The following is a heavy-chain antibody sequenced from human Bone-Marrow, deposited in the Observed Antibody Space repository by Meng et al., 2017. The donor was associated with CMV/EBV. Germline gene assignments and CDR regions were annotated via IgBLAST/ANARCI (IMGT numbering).Heavy chain of an antibody. D-gene: IGHD2-2*01. CDR3: ASYTRDCSSTSCPDAFDI. J-gene: IGHJ3*02. CDR1: GFTFSSYA. Sequence: SLKISCAASGFTFSSYAMHWVRQAPGKGLEWVAVISYDGSNKYYADYVKGRFTISRDNSKNTLYLQMNSLRAEDTAVYYCASYTRDCSSTSCPDAFDIWGQGTMVTVSS. V-gene: IGHV3-30*04. CDR2: ISYDGSNK.